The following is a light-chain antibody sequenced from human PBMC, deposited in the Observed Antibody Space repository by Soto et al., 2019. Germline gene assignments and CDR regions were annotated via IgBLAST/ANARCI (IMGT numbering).Light chain of an antibody. J-gene: IGLJ1*01. V-gene: IGLV1-40*01. CDR1: RSNIGAGYD. CDR2: GNS. CDR3: QSYDSSLSGYV. Sequence: QSVLTQPPSVSGAPGQRVTISCTGSRSNIGAGYDVHWYQQLPGTAPKLLIYGNSNRPSGVPDRFSGSKSGTSASLAITGLQSEDEADYYGQSYDSSLSGYVFGTGTKVTVL.